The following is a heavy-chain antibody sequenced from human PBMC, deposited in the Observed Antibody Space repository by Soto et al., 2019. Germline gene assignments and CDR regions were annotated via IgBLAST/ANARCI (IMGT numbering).Heavy chain of an antibody. Sequence: QVQLVESGGGVVQPGRSLRLSCAASGFTFSSYGMHWVRQAPGKGLEWVAVISYDGSNKYYADSVKGRFTISRDNSQNTLYLQMNSLRAEDTAVYYCAGDHPYSNDYYYGMDVWGQGTTVTVSS. D-gene: IGHD6-13*01. J-gene: IGHJ6*02. CDR1: GFTFSSYG. CDR3: AGDHPYSNDYYYGMDV. V-gene: IGHV3-30*03. CDR2: ISYDGSNK.